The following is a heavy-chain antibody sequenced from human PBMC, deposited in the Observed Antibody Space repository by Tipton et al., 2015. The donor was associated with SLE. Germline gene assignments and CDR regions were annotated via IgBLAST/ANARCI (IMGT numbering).Heavy chain of an antibody. J-gene: IGHJ4*02. D-gene: IGHD3-22*01. CDR3: ARDRYYDSSGYYFLFDS. Sequence: TLSLTCAVSGYSISSGYYWGWIRQPPGKGLGWIGSIYHSGSTYYNPSLKSRVTISVDTPKNQFSLKLSSVTAADTAVYYCARDRYYDSSGYYFLFDSWGQGTLVTVSS. V-gene: IGHV4-38-2*02. CDR2: IYHSGST. CDR1: GYSISSGYY.